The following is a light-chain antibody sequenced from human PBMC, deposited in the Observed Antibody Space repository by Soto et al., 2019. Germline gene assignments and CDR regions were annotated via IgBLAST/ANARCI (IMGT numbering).Light chain of an antibody. J-gene: IGKJ4*01. Sequence: EIVLPQSPGTLSLSPGESATLSGRASQSVSSTYLAWYQQKPGQAPRLLIYGTSSRATGVPDRFSGSGSGTDFILTISRLEPEDFAVYYCQQYISSVTVGGGTKVDIK. CDR2: GTS. V-gene: IGKV3-20*01. CDR3: QQYISSVT. CDR1: QSVSSTY.